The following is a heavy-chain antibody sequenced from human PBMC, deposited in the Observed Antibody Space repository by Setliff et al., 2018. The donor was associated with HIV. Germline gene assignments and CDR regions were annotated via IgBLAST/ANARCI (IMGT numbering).Heavy chain of an antibody. Sequence: GGSLRLSCAASGFTFSSYAMSWVRQAPGEGLEWVSAISGSGGSTYYAESVQGRFTISRDNSKNTLYLEMNSLRSEDTAVYYCAKDYYDFVWGSSLAYWGQGTLVTVSS. CDR3: AKDYYDFVWGSSLAY. CDR2: ISGSGGST. D-gene: IGHD3-16*01. V-gene: IGHV3-23*01. J-gene: IGHJ4*02. CDR1: GFTFSSYA.